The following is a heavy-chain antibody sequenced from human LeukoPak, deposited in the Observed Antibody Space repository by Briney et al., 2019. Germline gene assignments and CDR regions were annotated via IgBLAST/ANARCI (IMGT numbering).Heavy chain of an antibody. CDR1: GFTFSSYA. Sequence: GGSLRLSCAASGFTFSSYAMHWVRQAPGKGLEWVAVISYDGSNKYYADSVKGRFTISRDNSKNTVSLQMNSLRAEDTAVYYCARGGYAHYYGMDVWGQGTTVTVSS. CDR3: ARGGYAHYYGMDV. J-gene: IGHJ6*02. CDR2: ISYDGSNK. D-gene: IGHD5-18*01. V-gene: IGHV3-30*14.